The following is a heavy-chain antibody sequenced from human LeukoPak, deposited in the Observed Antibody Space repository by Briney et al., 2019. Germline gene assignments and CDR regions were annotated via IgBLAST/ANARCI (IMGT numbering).Heavy chain of an antibody. D-gene: IGHD2-2*01. V-gene: IGHV3-20*04. CDR3: ARALLYCSSTSCSFDY. Sequence: TGGSLRLSCAASGFTFDDYGMSWVRQAPGEGLEWVSGINWNGGSTGYADSVKGRFTISRDNAKNSLYLQMNSLRAEDTALYYCARALLYCSSTSCSFDYWGQGTLVTVSS. CDR1: GFTFDDYG. CDR2: INWNGGST. J-gene: IGHJ4*02.